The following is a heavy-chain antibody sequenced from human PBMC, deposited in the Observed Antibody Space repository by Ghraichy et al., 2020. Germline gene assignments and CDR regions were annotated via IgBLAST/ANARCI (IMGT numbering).Heavy chain of an antibody. D-gene: IGHD2-15*01. Sequence: SETLSLTCAVYGGSFSGYYWSWIRQPPGKGLEWIGEINHSGSTNYNPSLKSRVTISVDTSKNQFSLKLSSVTAADTAVYYCARDWWTRGFDYWGQGTLVTVSS. CDR3: ARDWWTRGFDY. CDR1: GGSFSGYY. CDR2: INHSGST. V-gene: IGHV4-34*01. J-gene: IGHJ4*02.